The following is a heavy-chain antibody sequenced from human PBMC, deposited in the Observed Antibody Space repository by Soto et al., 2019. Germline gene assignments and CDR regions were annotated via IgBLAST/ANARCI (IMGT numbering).Heavy chain of an antibody. CDR2: IWYDASNK. V-gene: IGHV3-33*01. J-gene: IGHJ4*02. D-gene: IGHD1-26*01. CDR1: GFTFSSYG. Sequence: SLRLSCAASGFTFSSYGIHWVRQAPGKGLEWVAVIWYDASNKYYADSVKGRFTISRDNSKNTLYLQMNSLRAEDTAVYYCARESSGSSIDYWGQGTLVTVSS. CDR3: ARESSGSSIDY.